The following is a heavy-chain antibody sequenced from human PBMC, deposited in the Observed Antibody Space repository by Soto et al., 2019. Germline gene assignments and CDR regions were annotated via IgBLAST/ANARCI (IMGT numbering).Heavy chain of an antibody. V-gene: IGHV4-30-2*01. J-gene: IGHJ4*02. CDR3: ARDRGFLQD. Sequence: QLQLQESGPGLVKPSQTLSLTCAVSGGSISSGDYSWSWIRQPPGKGLEWIGYISHSGSTYYNPCPNSRVTISVDKAKRQDFLQRSSVTAADTAVYYCARDRGFLQDWGPGTPVTV. D-gene: IGHD3-10*01. CDR2: ISHSGST. CDR1: GGSISSGDYS.